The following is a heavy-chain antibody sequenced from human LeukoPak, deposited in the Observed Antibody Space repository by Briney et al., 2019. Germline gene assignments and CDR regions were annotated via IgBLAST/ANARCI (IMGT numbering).Heavy chain of an antibody. CDR1: GFSVSNNY. CDR3: VRDPHNSGSGRYFED. V-gene: IGHV3-66*01. Sequence: GGSLRLSCAASGFSVSNNYTSWVRQAPGKGLEWVSVFYSGGTIRYAESVRDRFIISRDVSKNILYLQMNSLRAEDTAVYYCVRDPHNSGSGRYFEDWGRGNLVTVSS. CDR2: FYSGGTI. J-gene: IGHJ4*02. D-gene: IGHD3-10*01.